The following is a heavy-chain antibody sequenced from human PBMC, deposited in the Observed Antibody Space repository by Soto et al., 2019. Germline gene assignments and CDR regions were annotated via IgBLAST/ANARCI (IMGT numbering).Heavy chain of an antibody. CDR2: ISYDGSNK. CDR1: GFTFSSYA. Sequence: GGSLRLSCAASGFTFSSYAMHWVRQAPGKGLEWVAVISYDGSNKYYADSVKGRFTISRDNSKNTLYLQMNSLRAEDTAVYYCAREGYSSGWPYYYGMDVWGQGTTVTVSS. CDR3: AREGYSSGWPYYYGMDV. J-gene: IGHJ6*02. V-gene: IGHV3-30-3*01. D-gene: IGHD6-19*01.